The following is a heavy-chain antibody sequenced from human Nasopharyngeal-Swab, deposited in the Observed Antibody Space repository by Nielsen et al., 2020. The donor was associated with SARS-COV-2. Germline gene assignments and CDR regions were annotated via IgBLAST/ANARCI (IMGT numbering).Heavy chain of an antibody. CDR2: IYSGGST. CDR1: GFTVGNNY. D-gene: IGHD3-10*01. CDR3: ARDPGSYYFDF. J-gene: IGHJ4*02. V-gene: IGHV3-53*01. Sequence: GGSLRLSCSASGFTVGNNYITWVRQAPGKGLQWVSVIYSGGSTYYADSVKGRFTISRDNSKNMVYLQMNSLRAEDTAVYYCARDPGSYYFDFWGQGTLVTVSS.